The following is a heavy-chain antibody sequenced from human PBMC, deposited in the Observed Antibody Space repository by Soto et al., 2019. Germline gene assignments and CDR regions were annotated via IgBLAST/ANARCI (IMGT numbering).Heavy chain of an antibody. CDR2: INHSGST. Sequence: QVQLQQWGAGLLKPSETLSLTCAVYGGSFSGYYWSWIRQPPGKGLEWIGEINHSGSTNYNPSLKSRVTISVDTSKNQYSLKLSSVTAADTAVYYCARGQNLGYSYGYPHYYYVMDVWGQGTTVTVSS. J-gene: IGHJ6*02. D-gene: IGHD5-18*01. CDR3: ARGQNLGYSYGYPHYYYVMDV. CDR1: GGSFSGYY. V-gene: IGHV4-34*01.